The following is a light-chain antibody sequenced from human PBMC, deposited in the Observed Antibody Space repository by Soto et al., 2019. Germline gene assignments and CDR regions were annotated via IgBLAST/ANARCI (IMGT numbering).Light chain of an antibody. Sequence: EIVLTQSPGTLSLSPGERATLSCRASQSVSSSYLVWYQQKPGQAPRLLIYGASSRATGMPDRFRGSGSGTYFSLTISRLEPEDFAVYYCQQYGSSPLFTFGPGTKVDIK. V-gene: IGKV3-20*01. CDR1: QSVSSSY. CDR3: QQYGSSPLFT. CDR2: GAS. J-gene: IGKJ3*01.